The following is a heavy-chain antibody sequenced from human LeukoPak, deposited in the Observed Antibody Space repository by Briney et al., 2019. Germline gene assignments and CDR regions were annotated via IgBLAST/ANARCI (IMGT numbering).Heavy chain of an antibody. CDR2: ISSSSTYI. D-gene: IGHD1/OR15-1a*01. V-gene: IGHV3-21*01. CDR3: AKDSPSRTATTEVPVDY. CDR1: GFSFRDYT. J-gene: IGHJ4*02. Sequence: GGSLRLSCAASGFSFRDYTMNWVRQAPGKGLEWVASISSSSTYIYFANSVRGRFTISRDNAKNSLYLQMNSLRAEDTAVYYCAKDSPSRTATTEVPVDYWGQGTLVAVSS.